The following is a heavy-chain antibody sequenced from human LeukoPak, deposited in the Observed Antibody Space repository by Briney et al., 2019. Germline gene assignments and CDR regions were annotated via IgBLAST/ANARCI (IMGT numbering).Heavy chain of an antibody. J-gene: IGHJ3*02. Sequence: PGGSLRLSCTASGFTFGDYAMSWFRQAPGKGLEWVGFIRSKAYGGTTEYAASVKGRFTISRDDSKSIAYLQMNSLKTEDTAVYYSTRDLYPDAFDIWGQGTMVTVSS. CDR3: TRDLYPDAFDI. CDR1: GFTFGDYA. D-gene: IGHD2-15*01. V-gene: IGHV3-49*03. CDR2: IRSKAYGGTT.